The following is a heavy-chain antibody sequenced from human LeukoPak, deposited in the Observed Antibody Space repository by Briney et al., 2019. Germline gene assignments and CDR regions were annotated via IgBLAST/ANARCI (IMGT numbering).Heavy chain of an antibody. V-gene: IGHV3-33*08. Sequence: AGGSLRLSCAASGFTFSSYGMHWVRQAPGRGLEWVALIWYDGSKEYYEDSVKGRFTISRDNSKNTLYLQIDSLRAEDTAVYYCARDVWDSSGYLLDYWGQGTLVTVSS. CDR1: GFTFSSYG. CDR3: ARDVWDSSGYLLDY. D-gene: IGHD3-22*01. J-gene: IGHJ4*02. CDR2: IWYDGSKE.